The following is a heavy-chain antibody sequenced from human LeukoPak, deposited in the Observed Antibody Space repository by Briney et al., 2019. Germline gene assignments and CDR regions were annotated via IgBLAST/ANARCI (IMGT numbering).Heavy chain of an antibody. Sequence: GRSLRLSCAASGFTLSSYGMHWVRQAPGKGLEWVAVISYDGSNKYYADSVKGRFTISRDNSKNTLYLQMNSLRAEDTAVYYCAKLLIWGQGTLVTVSS. CDR3: AKLLI. V-gene: IGHV3-30*18. CDR2: ISYDGSNK. J-gene: IGHJ4*02. CDR1: GFTLSSYG.